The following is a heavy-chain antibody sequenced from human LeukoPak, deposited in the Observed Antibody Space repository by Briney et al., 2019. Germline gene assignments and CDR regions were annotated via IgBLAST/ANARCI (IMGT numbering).Heavy chain of an antibody. J-gene: IGHJ4*02. D-gene: IGHD1-7*01. V-gene: IGHV1-2*02. Sequence: ASVKVSCKASGYTFIDYYMHWLRQAPGQGLEWMGWVNPNSGGRNYAPKFQGRVTMTRDTSLSTAYMELSSLTSDDTAVYYCARGALTGTTGGYWGQGTLVTVSS. CDR2: VNPNSGGR. CDR1: GYTFIDYY. CDR3: ARGALTGTTGGY.